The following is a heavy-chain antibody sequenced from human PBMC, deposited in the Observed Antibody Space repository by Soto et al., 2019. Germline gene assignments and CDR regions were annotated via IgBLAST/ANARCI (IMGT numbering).Heavy chain of an antibody. CDR3: ARDYYGSGVFPYYYGMDV. J-gene: IGHJ6*02. CDR1: GGSVSSGSDY. V-gene: IGHV4-61*01. CDR2: IYYTGST. Sequence: SETLSLTCTVSGGSVSSGSDYWSWIRQPPGKGLECIGYIYYTGSTNYNPSLKSRVTISVDTSKNQFSLKLSSVTAADTAVYYCARDYYGSGVFPYYYGMDVRGQGTTVTV. D-gene: IGHD3-10*01.